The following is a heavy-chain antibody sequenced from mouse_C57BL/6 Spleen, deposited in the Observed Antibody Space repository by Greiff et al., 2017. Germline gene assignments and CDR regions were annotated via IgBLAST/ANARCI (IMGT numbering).Heavy chain of an antibody. CDR3: ARGGYYGPLDY. Sequence: EVQLQQSGPVLVKPGASVKMSCKASGYTFTDYYMNWVKQSHGKSLEWIGVINPYNGGTSYNQKFKGKATLTVDKSSSTAYMELNSLTSEDSAVYYCARGGYYGPLDYWGQGTTLTVSS. V-gene: IGHV1-19*01. CDR1: GYTFTDYY. J-gene: IGHJ2*01. CDR2: INPYNGGT. D-gene: IGHD1-2*01.